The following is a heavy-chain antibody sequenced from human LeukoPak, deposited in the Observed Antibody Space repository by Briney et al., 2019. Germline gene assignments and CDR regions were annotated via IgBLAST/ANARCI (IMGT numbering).Heavy chain of an antibody. CDR2: ISAYNGNT. D-gene: IGHD6-6*01. J-gene: IGHJ4*02. CDR3: ARDRLGHSSSSCVWDY. Sequence: ASVKVSCKASGYTFTSYGISWVRQAPGQGLEWMGWISAYNGNTNYAQKLQGRVTMTTDTSTSTAYMELRSLRSDDTAVYYCARDRLGHSSSSCVWDYWGQGTLVTVSS. V-gene: IGHV1-18*01. CDR1: GYTFTSYG.